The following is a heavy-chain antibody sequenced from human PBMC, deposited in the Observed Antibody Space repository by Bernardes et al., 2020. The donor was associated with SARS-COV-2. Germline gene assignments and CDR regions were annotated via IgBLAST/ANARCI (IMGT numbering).Heavy chain of an antibody. Sequence: LRLSCAGSGFTFSDYYMSWIRQAPGKGLEWLSYISSSGSSIYYAASVKGRFTISRDNAKNSLYLQMSSLRAEDRAVYYCGRVPYSSSSGVDYWGQGTLVTVSA. D-gene: IGHD6-6*01. J-gene: IGHJ4*02. CDR2: ISSSGSSI. V-gene: IGHV3-11*01. CDR1: GFTFSDYY. CDR3: GRVPYSSSSGVDY.